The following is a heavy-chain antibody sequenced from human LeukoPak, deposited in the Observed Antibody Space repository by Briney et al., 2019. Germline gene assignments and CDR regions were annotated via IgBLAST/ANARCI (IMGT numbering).Heavy chain of an antibody. Sequence: GGSLRLSCAASGFTFSSYWMHWVRRAPGKGLVWVSRMNTDGSSTSYADSVKGRFTISRDNAKNTLYLQMNSLRAEDTAVYYCARVTYDYSNLPDYWGQGTLVTVSS. J-gene: IGHJ4*02. CDR3: ARVTYDYSNLPDY. CDR1: GFTFSSYW. D-gene: IGHD4-11*01. V-gene: IGHV3-74*01. CDR2: MNTDGSST.